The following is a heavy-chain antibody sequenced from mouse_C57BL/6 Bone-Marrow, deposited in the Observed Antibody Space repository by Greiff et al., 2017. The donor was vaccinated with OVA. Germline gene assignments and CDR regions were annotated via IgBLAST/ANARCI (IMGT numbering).Heavy chain of an antibody. D-gene: IGHD1-1*02. CDR1: GYTFISDG. Sequence: QVQLQQSGAELAKPGASVKLSCKASGYTFISDGVHWVKQRPGPAVEWIGYINPSSSYTNYNQKFKDKATLTADKSSSTAYMQLSSLTYEDSAVYYCARRNYVRAWFAYWGQGTLVTVSA. J-gene: IGHJ3*01. CDR3: ARRNYVRAWFAY. V-gene: IGHV1-7*01. CDR2: INPSSSYT.